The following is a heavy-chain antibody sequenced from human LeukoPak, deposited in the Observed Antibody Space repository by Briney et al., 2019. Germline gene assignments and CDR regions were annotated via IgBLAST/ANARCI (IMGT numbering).Heavy chain of an antibody. Sequence: GGSLRLSCAASGFTFSNVWMSWVRQAPGKGLEWVGRIKSKTDGGTTDYAAPVTGRFTISRDDSKNTLFLQMNSLKTEDTAVYYCTTESTPVLRPIWARLIPKGYFDYWGQGTLVTVSS. V-gene: IGHV3-15*01. CDR3: TTESTPVLRPIWARLIPKGYFDY. CDR1: GFTFSNVW. CDR2: IKSKTDGGTT. J-gene: IGHJ4*02. D-gene: IGHD3-3*01.